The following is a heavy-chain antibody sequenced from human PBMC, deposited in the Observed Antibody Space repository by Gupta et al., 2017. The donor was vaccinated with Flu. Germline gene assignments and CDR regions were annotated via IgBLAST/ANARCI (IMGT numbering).Heavy chain of an antibody. Sequence: VQLVVSGGGLVQPGGSLSLSCAAPGSTFSSYEMNWVRQAPGKGLEWVSYISSSGSTIYYADSVKGRFTISRDNAKNSLYLQMNSLRAEDTAVYYCARFEWWLGPGYYGMDVWVQGRTVTVYS. CDR3: ARFEWWLGPGYYGMDV. V-gene: IGHV3-48*03. CDR1: GSTFSSYE. CDR2: ISSSGSTI. D-gene: IGHD6-19*01. J-gene: IGHJ6*02.